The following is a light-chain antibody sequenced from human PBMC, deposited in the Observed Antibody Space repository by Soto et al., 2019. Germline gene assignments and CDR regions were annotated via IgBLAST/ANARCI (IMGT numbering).Light chain of an antibody. CDR2: GAS. CDR3: QQYGSLWT. J-gene: IGKJ1*01. V-gene: IGKV3-20*01. Sequence: EIVLTQSPGTLSLSPGERATLSCRASQSVSSNYLAWYQQKAGQAPRLLTYGASSRATGIPDRFSGSGSGTDFTLTISRLEPEDFAVYYCQQYGSLWTFGQGTKVEIK. CDR1: QSVSSNY.